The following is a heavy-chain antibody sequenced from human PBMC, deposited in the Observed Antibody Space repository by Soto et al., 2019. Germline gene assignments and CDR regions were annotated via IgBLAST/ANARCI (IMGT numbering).Heavy chain of an antibody. D-gene: IGHD3-16*01. CDR2: ISFDGNIK. CDR3: AKVSEGSMIMFGGVIAS. Sequence: QVQLVESGGGVVQPGRSLRLSCAASGFTFSTYGMHWVRQAPGKGLEWVAVISFDGNIKYYADSVKGRFTISRDSSKTTLFLQMDSLRAEDTAGYFCAKVSEGSMIMFGGVIASWGQGTLVTVSS. V-gene: IGHV3-30*18. J-gene: IGHJ5*01. CDR1: GFTFSTYG.